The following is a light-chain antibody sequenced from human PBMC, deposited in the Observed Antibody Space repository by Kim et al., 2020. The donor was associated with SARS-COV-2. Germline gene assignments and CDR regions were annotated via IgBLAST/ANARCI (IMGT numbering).Light chain of an antibody. CDR1: NIGSKN. Sequence: VALGQTARITCGGNNIGSKNVHWYQQKPGQAPVLVIYRDSNRPSGIPERFSGSNSGNTATLAISRAQAGDEADYYCQVWDSSTEVFGGGTQLTVL. CDR3: QVWDSSTEV. V-gene: IGLV3-9*01. J-gene: IGLJ3*02. CDR2: RDS.